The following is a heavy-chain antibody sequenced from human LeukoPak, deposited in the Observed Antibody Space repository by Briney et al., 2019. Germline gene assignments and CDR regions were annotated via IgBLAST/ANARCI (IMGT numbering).Heavy chain of an antibody. CDR1: GGSISSGGYS. J-gene: IGHJ4*02. D-gene: IGHD4-17*01. CDR3: ARVTYNYGGNSVHFDY. Sequence: SETLSLTCAVSGGSISSGGYSWSWIRQPPGKGLEWIGYIYHSGSTYYNPSLKSRVTISVDRSKNQFSLKLSSVTAADTAVYYCARVTYNYGGNSVHFDYWGQGTLVTVSS. V-gene: IGHV4-30-2*01. CDR2: IYHSGST.